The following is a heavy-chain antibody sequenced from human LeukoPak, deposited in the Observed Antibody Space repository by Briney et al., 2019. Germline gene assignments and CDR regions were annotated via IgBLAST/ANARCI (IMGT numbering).Heavy chain of an antibody. D-gene: IGHD3-22*01. CDR1: GFTFSSYS. J-gene: IGHJ4*02. CDR2: ISSSSSYI. V-gene: IGHV3-21*01. Sequence: PGGSLRLSCAASGFTFSSYSMNWVRQAPGKGLEWVSSISSSSSYIYYADSVKGRFTISRDNAKNSLYLQMNSLRAEDTAVYYCARELDGRGYYYFDYWGQGNPVSASS. CDR3: ARELDGRGYYYFDY.